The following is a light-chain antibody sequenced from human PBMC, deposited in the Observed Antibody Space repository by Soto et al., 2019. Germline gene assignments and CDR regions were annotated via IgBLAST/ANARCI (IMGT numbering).Light chain of an antibody. CDR1: SSNIGAGYD. Sequence: QSVLTQPPSVSGAPGQRVTISCTGSSSNIGAGYDVHWYRQLPGAAPTLLISGNSDRPSGVPDRFSGSKSGPSAALAISGLQTYDEADYYCQSFDRSLTAWVFGGGTKLTVL. V-gene: IGLV1-40*01. J-gene: IGLJ3*02. CDR2: GNS. CDR3: QSFDRSLTAWV.